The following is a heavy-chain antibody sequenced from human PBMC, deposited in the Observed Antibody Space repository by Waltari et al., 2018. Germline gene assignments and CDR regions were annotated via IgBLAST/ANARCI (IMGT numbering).Heavy chain of an antibody. CDR2: ISTGGSTI. J-gene: IGHJ4*02. Sequence: EVQLIESGGALVQPGVSVTLACPASGFGFSNFSMNWVRQAPGKGLEWIAYISTGGSTIYYADSVKGRFTISRDNAKNSLYLQMNGLTDEDTAIYYCTPLDYWGRGALVTVSS. CDR3: TPLDY. V-gene: IGHV3-48*02. CDR1: GFGFSNFS.